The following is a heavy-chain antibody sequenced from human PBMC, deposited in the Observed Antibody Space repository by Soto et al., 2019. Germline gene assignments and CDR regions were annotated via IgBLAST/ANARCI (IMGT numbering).Heavy chain of an antibody. D-gene: IGHD3-3*01. Sequence: ASVKVSCKASGYTFTSYAMHWVRQAPGQRLEGMGWINAGNGNTKYSQKFQGRVTITRDTSASTAYMELSSLRSEDTAVYYCARDLSGYYDFWSGYPGYFDYWGQGTLVTVSS. CDR1: GYTFTSYA. CDR2: INAGNGNT. V-gene: IGHV1-3*01. CDR3: ARDLSGYYDFWSGYPGYFDY. J-gene: IGHJ4*02.